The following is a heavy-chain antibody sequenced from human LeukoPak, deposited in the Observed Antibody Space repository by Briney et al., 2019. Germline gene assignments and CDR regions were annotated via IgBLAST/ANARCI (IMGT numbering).Heavy chain of an antibody. CDR2: IYYSGST. V-gene: IGHV4-31*03. CDR3: ARREFGGYSGYDWDAFDI. D-gene: IGHD5-12*01. J-gene: IGHJ3*02. Sequence: SETLSLTCTVSGGSISSGGYYWSWIRQHPGKGLEWIGYIYYSGSTYYNPSLKSRVTISVDTSKNQFSLKLSSVTAADTAVYYCARREFGGYSGYDWDAFDIWGQGTMVTVSS. CDR1: GGSISSGGYY.